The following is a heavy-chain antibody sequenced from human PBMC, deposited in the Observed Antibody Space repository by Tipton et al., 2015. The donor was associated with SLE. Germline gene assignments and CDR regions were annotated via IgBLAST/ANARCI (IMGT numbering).Heavy chain of an antibody. J-gene: IGHJ3*02. V-gene: IGHV4-39*07. CDR1: LGSISSTGYY. CDR2: IFYSGTT. D-gene: IGHD4-17*01. Sequence: GLVKPSETLSLTCTVSLGSISSTGYYWGWVRQPPGKGLEWIGNIFYSGTTYYTPSLKSRVTISVDTSKNQFSLKLNSVTAADTAVYYCARLRGVSAFDIWGQGTMVIVSS. CDR3: ARLRGVSAFDI.